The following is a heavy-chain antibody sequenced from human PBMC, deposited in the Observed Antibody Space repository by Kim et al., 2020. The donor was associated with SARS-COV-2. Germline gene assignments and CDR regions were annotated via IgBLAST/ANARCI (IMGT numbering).Heavy chain of an antibody. V-gene: IGHV1-3*01. CDR3: ARDPQYGGLKGYNWFDP. Sequence: ASVKVSCKASGYTFTSYAMHWVRQAPGQRLEWMGWINAGNGNTKYSQKFQGRVTITRDTSASTAYMELSSLRSEDTAVYYCARDPQYGGLKGYNWFDPWGQGTLVTVSS. J-gene: IGHJ5*02. CDR1: GYTFTSYA. D-gene: IGHD2-21*01. CDR2: INAGNGNT.